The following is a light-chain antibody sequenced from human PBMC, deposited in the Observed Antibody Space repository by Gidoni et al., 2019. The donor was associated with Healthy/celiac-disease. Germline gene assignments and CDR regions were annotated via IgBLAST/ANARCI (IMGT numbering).Light chain of an antibody. J-gene: IGKJ1*01. CDR3: QQYYSTPPWT. CDR1: QGISNS. Sequence: DIQMTQSPSSLSASVGDRVTSTCRASQGISNSLAWYQLKPGKAPKLLLYAASRLESGVPSRFSGSGSVTDYTLTISSLQPEDFATYYCQQYYSTPPWTFGPGTKVEIK. V-gene: IGKV1-NL1*01. CDR2: AAS.